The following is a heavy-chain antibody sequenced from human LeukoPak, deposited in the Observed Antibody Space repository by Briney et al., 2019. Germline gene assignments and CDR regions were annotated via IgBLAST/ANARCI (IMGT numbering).Heavy chain of an antibody. Sequence: SSETLSLTCTVSDDSISGYSWNWIRQPPGKGLEWIGYIYYRGSTDYSPSLKSRVTISLDTSKNQFSLKLTSVTAADTAVYYCARGPPGGRFDPWGQGTLVTVSS. CDR3: ARGPPGGRFDP. CDR2: IYYRGST. D-gene: IGHD3-10*01. CDR1: DDSISGYS. V-gene: IGHV4-59*01. J-gene: IGHJ5*02.